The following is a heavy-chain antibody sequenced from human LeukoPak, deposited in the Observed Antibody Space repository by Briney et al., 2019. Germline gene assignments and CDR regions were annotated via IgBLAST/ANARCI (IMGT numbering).Heavy chain of an antibody. J-gene: IGHJ4*02. CDR1: GGSFSGYY. D-gene: IGHD3-10*01. CDR3: ARGGIRLRLMVRGFDY. CDR2: INHSGST. Sequence: SETLSLTCAVYGGSFSGYYWSWIRQPPGKGLEWIGEINHSGSTNYNPSLKSRVTISVDTSKNQFSLKLSSVTAADTAVYYCARGGIRLRLMVRGFDYWGQGTLVTVSS. V-gene: IGHV4-34*01.